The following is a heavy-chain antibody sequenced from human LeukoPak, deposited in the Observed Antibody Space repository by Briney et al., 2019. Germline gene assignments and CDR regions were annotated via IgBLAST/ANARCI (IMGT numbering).Heavy chain of an antibody. CDR2: MNPNSGNT. V-gene: IGHV1-8*01. D-gene: IGHD3-9*01. Sequence: GASVKVSCKASGYTFTSYDINWVRQATGQGLEWMGWMNPNSGNTGYAQKFQGRVTMTRNTSISTAYMELSSLRSEDTAVYYCARIGEYYDILAGDYWGQGTLVTVSS. CDR3: ARIGEYYDILAGDY. J-gene: IGHJ4*02. CDR1: GYTFTSYD.